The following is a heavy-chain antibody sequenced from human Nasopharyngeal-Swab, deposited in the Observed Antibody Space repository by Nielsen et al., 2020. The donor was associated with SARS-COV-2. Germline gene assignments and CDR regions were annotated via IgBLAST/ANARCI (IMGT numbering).Heavy chain of an antibody. J-gene: IGHJ5*02. CDR3: ARGIAVAARGWFDP. D-gene: IGHD6-19*01. CDR1: GYTFTSYA. V-gene: IGHV1-3*01. CDR2: INAGNGNT. Sequence: ASVKVSCKASGYTFTSYAMHWVRQAPGQRLEWMGWINAGNGNTKYSQKFQGRVTITRDTSASTAYMELSSLRSEDTAMYYCARGIAVAARGWFDPWGQGTLVTVSS.